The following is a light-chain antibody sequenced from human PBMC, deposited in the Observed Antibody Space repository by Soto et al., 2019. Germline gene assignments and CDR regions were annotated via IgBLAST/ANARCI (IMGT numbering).Light chain of an antibody. CDR3: HQYHLWPWT. CDR2: GAS. CDR1: LSISTN. Sequence: EIVMTQSPATLSVSPGERATLSCRASLSISTNLAWYQQKPGQAPRLLIYGASTRATGIPARFSGSGSGTEFTLTISNLQSEDFAVYYCHQYHLWPWTFGQGTKVEIK. V-gene: IGKV3D-15*01. J-gene: IGKJ1*01.